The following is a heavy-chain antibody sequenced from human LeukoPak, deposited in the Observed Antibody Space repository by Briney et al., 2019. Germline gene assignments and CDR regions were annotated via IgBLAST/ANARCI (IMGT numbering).Heavy chain of an antibody. CDR3: AKDDSSSWYHDY. CDR1: GFTFSSYA. Sequence: GESLRLSCAASGFTFSSYAMSWVRQAPGKGLEWVSAISGSGGSTYYADSVKGRFTISRDNSKNTLYLQMNSLRAEDTAVYYCAKDDSSSWYHDYWGQGTLVTVSS. V-gene: IGHV3-23*01. J-gene: IGHJ4*02. D-gene: IGHD6-13*01. CDR2: ISGSGGST.